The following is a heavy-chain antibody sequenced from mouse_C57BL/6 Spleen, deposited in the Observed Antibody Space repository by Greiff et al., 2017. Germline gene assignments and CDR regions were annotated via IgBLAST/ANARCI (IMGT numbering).Heavy chain of an antibody. J-gene: IGHJ3*01. V-gene: IGHV5-9-1*02. CDR3: TREDSWFAY. Sequence: EVKLVESGAGLVKPGGSLKLSCAASGFTFSSYAMSWVRQTPEKRLEWVAYISSGGDYIYYADTVKGRFTISRDNARNTLYLQMSSLKSEDTAMYYCTREDSWFAYWGQGTLVTVSA. CDR2: ISSGGDYI. CDR1: GFTFSSYA. D-gene: IGHD3-3*01.